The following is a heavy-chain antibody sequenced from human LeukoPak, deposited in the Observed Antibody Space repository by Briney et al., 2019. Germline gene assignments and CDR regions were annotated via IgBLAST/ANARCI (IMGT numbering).Heavy chain of an antibody. D-gene: IGHD6-19*01. CDR3: ARDPLYSSGWSYYYYGMDV. Sequence: ASVKVSCKASGYTFTSYGISWVRQAPGQGLEWMGWISAYNGNTNYAQNFQGRVTMTTDTSTSTAYMELRSLRSDDTAVYYCARDPLYSSGWSYYYYGMDVWGQGTTVTVSS. CDR1: GYTFTSYG. V-gene: IGHV1-18*01. J-gene: IGHJ6*02. CDR2: ISAYNGNT.